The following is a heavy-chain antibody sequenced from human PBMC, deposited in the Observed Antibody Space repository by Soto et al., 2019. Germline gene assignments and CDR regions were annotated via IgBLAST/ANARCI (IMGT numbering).Heavy chain of an antibody. Sequence: QLQLQESGPGLVKPSETLSLTCTVSGGSISSSSYYWGWIRQPPGKGLEWIGSIYYSGSTYYNPSLKSRVTISVDTSKNQFSLKLSSVTAADTAVYYCARRTGYYYYGMDVWGQGTTVTVSS. CDR2: IYYSGST. J-gene: IGHJ6*02. V-gene: IGHV4-39*01. CDR1: GGSISSSSYY. CDR3: ARRTGYYYYGMDV.